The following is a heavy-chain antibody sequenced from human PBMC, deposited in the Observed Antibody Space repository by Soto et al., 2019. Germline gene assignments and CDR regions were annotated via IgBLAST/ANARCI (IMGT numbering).Heavy chain of an antibody. V-gene: IGHV4-34*01. CDR3: ARDGRYCSSTSCYAYDY. CDR2: INHSGST. CDR1: GGSFSGYY. Sequence: PSETLSLTCAVYGGSFSGYYWSWIRQPPGKGLEWIGEINHSGSTNYNPSLKSRVTISVDTSKNQFSLKLSSVTAADTAVYYCARDGRYCSSTSCYAYDYWGQGTLVTVSS. D-gene: IGHD2-2*01. J-gene: IGHJ4*02.